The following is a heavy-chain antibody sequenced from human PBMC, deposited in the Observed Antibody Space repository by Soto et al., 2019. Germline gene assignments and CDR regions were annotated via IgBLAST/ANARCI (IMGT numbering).Heavy chain of an antibody. CDR2: IIPIFGTA. Sequence: QVQLVQSGAEVKKPGSSVKVSCKASGGTFSSYAISWVRQAPGQGIEWMGGIIPIFGTANYAQKFQGRVTITADESTSTAYMELSSLRSEDTAVYYCARDRGLVRYCGGDCYRGYFDYWGQGTLVTVSS. CDR1: GGTFSSYA. V-gene: IGHV1-69*01. J-gene: IGHJ4*02. CDR3: ARDRGLVRYCGGDCYRGYFDY. D-gene: IGHD2-21*02.